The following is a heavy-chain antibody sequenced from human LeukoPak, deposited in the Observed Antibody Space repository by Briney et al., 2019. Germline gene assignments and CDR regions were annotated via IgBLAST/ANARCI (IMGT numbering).Heavy chain of an antibody. CDR2: IYYSERT. Sequence: SETLSLTCTVSGGSVSRYSWTWIRQPPGMGLEWIAHIYYSERTNNNPSLKSRVTISVDTSKNQFSLKLSSVTAADTAVYYCARAILIVGATSDAFDIWGQGTMVTVSS. CDR1: GGSVSRYS. V-gene: IGHV4-59*08. D-gene: IGHD1-26*01. CDR3: ARAILIVGATSDAFDI. J-gene: IGHJ3*02.